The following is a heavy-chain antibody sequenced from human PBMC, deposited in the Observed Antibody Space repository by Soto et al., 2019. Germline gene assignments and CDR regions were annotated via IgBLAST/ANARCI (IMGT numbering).Heavy chain of an antibody. V-gene: IGHV4-39*07. CDR1: GGSISSSSYY. J-gene: IGHJ4*02. D-gene: IGHD3-10*01. CDR3: ARDSTVRGVIGFDY. Sequence: PSDSLSLTCTVSGGSISSSSYYWGWIRQPPGKGLEWIGSIYYSGSTNYNPSLKSRVTISVDTSKNQFSLKLSSVTAADTAVYYCARDSTVRGVIGFDYWGQGTLVTVSS. CDR2: IYYSGST.